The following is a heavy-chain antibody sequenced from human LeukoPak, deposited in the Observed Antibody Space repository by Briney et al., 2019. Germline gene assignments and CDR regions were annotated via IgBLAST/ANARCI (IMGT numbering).Heavy chain of an antibody. CDR2: IIPIFGTA. J-gene: IGHJ4*02. CDR1: GGTFSSYA. CDR3: ARSQNYIAAAGYDY. D-gene: IGHD6-13*01. V-gene: IGHV1-69*13. Sequence: ASVKVSCKASGGTFSSYAISWVRQAPGQGLEWMGGIIPIFGTANYAQKFQGRVTTTADESTSTAHMELSSLRSEDTAVYYCARSQNYIAAAGYDYWGQGTLVTVSS.